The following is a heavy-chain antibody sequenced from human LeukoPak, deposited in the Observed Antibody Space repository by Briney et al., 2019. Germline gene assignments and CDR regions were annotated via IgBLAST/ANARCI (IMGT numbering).Heavy chain of an antibody. J-gene: IGHJ4*02. CDR3: TRAYTTGWHVDS. V-gene: IGHV3-9*01. CDR1: GFSFDDYA. Sequence: PGGSLRLFCAASGFSFDDYAMHWVRQVPGKGLEWVSGISWNSGSKAYADSVKGRFTISRDNTKKFLYLEMSSLRSEDTAFYYCTRAYTTGWHVDSWGQGTLVTVSS. CDR2: ISWNSGSK. D-gene: IGHD6-19*01.